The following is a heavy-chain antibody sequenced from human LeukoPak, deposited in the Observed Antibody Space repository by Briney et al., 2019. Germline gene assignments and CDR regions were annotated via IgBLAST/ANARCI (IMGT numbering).Heavy chain of an antibody. CDR1: GGTFSSYA. V-gene: IGHV1-69*06. CDR3: ARGPYSSSWFFNY. J-gene: IGHJ4*02. CDR2: IIPIFGTA. Sequence: ASVKVSCKASGGTFSSYAISWVRQAPGQGLEWMGGIIPIFGTANYAQKFQGRVTITADKSTSTAYMELSSLRSEDTAVYYCARGPYSSSWFFNYWGQGTLVTVSS. D-gene: IGHD6-13*01.